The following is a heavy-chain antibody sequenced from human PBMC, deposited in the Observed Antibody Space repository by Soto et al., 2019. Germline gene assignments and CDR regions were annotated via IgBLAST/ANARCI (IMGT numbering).Heavy chain of an antibody. CDR2: IYYSGST. CDR3: AREGGGLLWFGELRDYYYGMDV. V-gene: IGHV4-59*01. Sequence: QVQLQESGPGLVKPSETLSLTCTVSGGSISSYYWSWIRQPPGKGLEWIGYIYYSGSTNYNPSLKSRVTISVDTSKNQFSLKLSSVTAADTAVYYCAREGGGLLWFGELRDYYYGMDVWGQGTTVTVSS. D-gene: IGHD3-10*01. CDR1: GGSISSYY. J-gene: IGHJ6*02.